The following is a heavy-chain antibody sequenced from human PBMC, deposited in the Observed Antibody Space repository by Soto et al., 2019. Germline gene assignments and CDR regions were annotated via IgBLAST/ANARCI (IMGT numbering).Heavy chain of an antibody. CDR3: ADSWLPTSY. J-gene: IGHJ4*02. D-gene: IGHD3-10*01. V-gene: IGHV3-23*01. Sequence: GGSLRLSCAASGFTFSSYAMSWVRQAPGKGLEWVLAISGSGGSTYYADSVKGRFTISRDSAKSTLYLQMNSLTVEDGAVYYCADSWLPTSYWGPGTLVTVSS. CDR1: GFTFSSYA. CDR2: ISGSGGST.